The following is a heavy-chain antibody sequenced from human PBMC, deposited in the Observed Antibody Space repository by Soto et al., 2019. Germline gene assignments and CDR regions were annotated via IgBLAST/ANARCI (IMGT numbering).Heavy chain of an antibody. CDR3: AKATPSPSYPLLSPFDY. CDR2: ISGSGGST. V-gene: IGHV3-23*01. CDR1: GFTFSSYA. Sequence: QPGGSLRLSCAASGFTFSSYAMSWVRQAPGKGLEWVSAISGSGGSTYYADSVKGRFTISRDNSKNTLYLQMNSLRAEDTAVYYCAKATPSPSYPLLSPFDYWGQGTLVTVSS. J-gene: IGHJ4*02. D-gene: IGHD1-26*01.